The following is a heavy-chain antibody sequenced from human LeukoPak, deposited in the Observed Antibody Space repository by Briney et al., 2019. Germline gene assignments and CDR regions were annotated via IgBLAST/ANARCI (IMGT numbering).Heavy chain of an antibody. CDR1: GYTFTGKS. J-gene: IGHJ4*02. Sequence: ASVKVSCKASGYTFTGKSMHWVRQAPGQGLEWMGWIDPNSGGTDYAQKFRGRVTMTRDTSTSTAYMDLSRLILDDTAVYYCARDREGLAYFDYWGQGTLVTVSS. CDR2: IDPNSGGT. CDR3: ARDREGLAYFDY. D-gene: IGHD3/OR15-3a*01. V-gene: IGHV1-2*02.